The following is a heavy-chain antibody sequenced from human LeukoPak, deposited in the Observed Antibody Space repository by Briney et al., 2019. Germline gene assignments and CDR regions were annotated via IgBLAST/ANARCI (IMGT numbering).Heavy chain of an antibody. CDR1: GGSISSYY. CDR3: ARLPYCSSTSCPSLDV. V-gene: IGHV4-59*08. J-gene: IGHJ6*02. D-gene: IGHD2-2*01. Sequence: SETLSLTCTVSGGSISSYYWSWIRQPPGKGLEWIGYIYYSGSTNYNPSLKSRVTISVDTSKNQFSLKLSSVTAADTAVYYWARLPYCSSTSCPSLDVWGQGTTVTVSS. CDR2: IYYSGST.